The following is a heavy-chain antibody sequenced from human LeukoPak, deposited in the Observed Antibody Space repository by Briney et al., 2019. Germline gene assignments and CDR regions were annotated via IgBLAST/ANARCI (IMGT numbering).Heavy chain of an antibody. CDR3: ARALTGYDFWSGYIYFDY. CDR2: INPNSGGT. D-gene: IGHD3-3*01. Sequence: ASVKVSCKASGYTFTGYYMHWVRQAPGQGLEWMGWINPNSGGTNYAQKFQGRVTMTRDTSISTAYMELSRLRSDDTAVYYCARALTGYDFWSGYIYFDYWGQGTLVTFSS. CDR1: GYTFTGYY. V-gene: IGHV1-2*02. J-gene: IGHJ4*02.